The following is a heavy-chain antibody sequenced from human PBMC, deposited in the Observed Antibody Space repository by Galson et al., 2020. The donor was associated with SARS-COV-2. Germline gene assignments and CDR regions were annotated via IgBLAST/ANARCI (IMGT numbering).Heavy chain of an antibody. Sequence: ASVKVSCKVSGYTLTELSMHWVRQAPGKGLEWMGGFDPEDGETIYAQKFQGRVTMTEDTSTDTAYMELSSLRSEDTAVYYCATGTAIDYLNWFDPWGQGTLVTVSS. CDR2: FDPEDGET. CDR3: ATGTAIDYLNWFDP. J-gene: IGHJ5*02. D-gene: IGHD3-16*01. V-gene: IGHV1-24*01. CDR1: GYTLTELS.